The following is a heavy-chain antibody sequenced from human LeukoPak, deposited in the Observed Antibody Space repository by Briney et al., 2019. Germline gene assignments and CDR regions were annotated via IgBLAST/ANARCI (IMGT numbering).Heavy chain of an antibody. CDR2: IIPIFGTA. V-gene: IGHV1-69*05. D-gene: IGHD2-2*01. Sequence: SVKVSCKASGGTFSSYAISWVRQAPGQGLEWMGGIIPIFGTANYAQRFQGRVTITTDESTSTAYMELSSLRSEGTAVYYCARDRGLVVPADSYYYYMDVWGKGTTVTVSS. J-gene: IGHJ6*03. CDR1: GGTFSSYA. CDR3: ARDRGLVVPADSYYYYMDV.